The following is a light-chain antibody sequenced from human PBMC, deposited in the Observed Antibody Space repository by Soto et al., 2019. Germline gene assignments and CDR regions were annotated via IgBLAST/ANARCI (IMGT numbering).Light chain of an antibody. Sequence: DIVMTQSPDSLAVSLGERATINCKSSQSVLYSSDNKNYLAWYQQKPGQPPKLLIYWASTRESGVPDRFSGSGSGTECTLTISSLQAEDVAVYYCQQYYDTTLTFGGGTKVQIK. CDR3: QQYYDTTLT. CDR2: WAS. J-gene: IGKJ4*01. CDR1: QSVLYSSDNKNY. V-gene: IGKV4-1*01.